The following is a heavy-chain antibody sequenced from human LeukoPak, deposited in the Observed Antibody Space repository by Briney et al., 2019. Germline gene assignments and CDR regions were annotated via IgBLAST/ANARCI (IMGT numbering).Heavy chain of an antibody. D-gene: IGHD2-2*01. CDR2: IKEDGNRI. CDR3: ARVVTPRYCSTPSCYWKGWFDP. J-gene: IGHJ5*02. CDR1: GFTFSTYW. V-gene: IGHV3-7*03. Sequence: PGGSLRLSCAASGFTFSTYWMSWVRQAPGKGLEWVANIKEDGNRIYYVDSVKGRFTISRENAKNSLYLQMSSLRSEDTAVYYCARVVTPRYCSTPSCYWKGWFDPWGQGTLVTVSS.